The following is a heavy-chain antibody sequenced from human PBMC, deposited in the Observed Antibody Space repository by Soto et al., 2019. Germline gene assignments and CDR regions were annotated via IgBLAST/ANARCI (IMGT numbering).Heavy chain of an antibody. V-gene: IGHV3-23*01. CDR2: ISGSGRST. D-gene: IGHD1-26*01. Sequence: EVQLLESGGGLIQPGGSLRLSCAASGFTFSTYAMSWVRQAPGKGLEWVSSISGSGRSTYYTDSVKGRFTISRDNSKNTLFLQMNSLRAEDTAIYSCVRQSSLMDYWGQGTLVTVSS. CDR1: GFTFSTYA. CDR3: VRQSSLMDY. J-gene: IGHJ4*02.